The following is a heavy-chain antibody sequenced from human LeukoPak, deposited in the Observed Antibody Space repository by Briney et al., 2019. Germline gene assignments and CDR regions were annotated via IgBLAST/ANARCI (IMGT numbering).Heavy chain of an antibody. V-gene: IGHV3-74*01. D-gene: IGHD5-18*01. J-gene: IGHJ6*03. CDR3: ARRLSSAMVGTHYMDV. CDR2: INSDGSST. CDR1: GFTFSSYW. Sequence: GGSLRLSCAASGFTFSSYWMHWVRQAPGKGLVWVSRINSDGSSTSYADSVKGRFTISRDNAKNTLYLQMNSLRDEDTAVYYCARRLSSAMVGTHYMDVWGKGTTVTVSS.